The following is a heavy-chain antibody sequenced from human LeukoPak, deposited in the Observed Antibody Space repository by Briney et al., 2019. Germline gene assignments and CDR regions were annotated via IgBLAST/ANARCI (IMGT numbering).Heavy chain of an antibody. CDR1: GGSISSYY. J-gene: IGHJ5*02. D-gene: IGHD3-3*01. Sequence: SETLSLTCTVSGGSISSYYWSWIRQPPGKGLEWIGYIYYRGSTNYNPSLKSRVTISVDTSKNQFSLKLSSVTAADTAVYYCAREDYDFWSGSGGWFDPWGQGTLVTVSS. CDR3: AREDYDFWSGSGGWFDP. V-gene: IGHV4-59*01. CDR2: IYYRGST.